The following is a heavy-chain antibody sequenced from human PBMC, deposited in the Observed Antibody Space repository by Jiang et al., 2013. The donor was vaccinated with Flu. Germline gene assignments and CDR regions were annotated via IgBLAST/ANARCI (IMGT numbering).Heavy chain of an antibody. D-gene: IGHD3-3*01. Sequence: CKASGYTFDNYYMYWCDRPLDKGLSDGWINPDSGGTKYAQKFQGRVTMTRDTSMTTAYMELSGLKSDDTAVYYCTRGVLRYLEWSSGVSFDNWGQGTLVTVSS. V-gene: IGHV1-2*02. J-gene: IGHJ4*02. CDR3: TRGVLRYLEWSSGVSFDN. CDR2: INPDSGGT. CDR1: GYTFDNYY.